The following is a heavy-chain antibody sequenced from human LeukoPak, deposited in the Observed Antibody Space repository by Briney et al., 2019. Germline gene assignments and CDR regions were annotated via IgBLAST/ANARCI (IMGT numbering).Heavy chain of an antibody. CDR1: GGSISTYY. Sequence: SETLSLTCTVSGGSISTYYWTWIRQPPGKGLEWIGYNYYTGSTNYNPSLKSRVTISLDTSKNQFSLKLSSVTAADTAVYYCARGFVVVPAFFDYWGQGTLVTVSS. CDR2: NYYTGST. V-gene: IGHV4-59*01. CDR3: ARGFVVVPAFFDY. J-gene: IGHJ4*02. D-gene: IGHD2-2*01.